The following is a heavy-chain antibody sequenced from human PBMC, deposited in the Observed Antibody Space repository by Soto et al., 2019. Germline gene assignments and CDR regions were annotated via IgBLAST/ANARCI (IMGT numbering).Heavy chain of an antibody. V-gene: IGHV3-23*01. J-gene: IGHJ4*02. CDR3: AKSRYFDWSYFDY. CDR1: GFTFSSYS. D-gene: IGHD3-9*01. CDR2: ISGSGGST. Sequence: LRLSCAASGFTFSSYSMSWVRQAPGKGLEWVSAISGSGGSTYYADSVKGRFTISRDNSKNTLYLQMNSLRAEDTAVYYCAKSRYFDWSYFDYWGQGTLVTVSS.